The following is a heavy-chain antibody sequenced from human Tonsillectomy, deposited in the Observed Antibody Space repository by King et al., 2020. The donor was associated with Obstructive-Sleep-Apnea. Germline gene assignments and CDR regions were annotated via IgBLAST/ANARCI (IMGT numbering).Heavy chain of an antibody. V-gene: IGHV4-4*07. Sequence: VQLQESGPGLVKPSETLSLTCTVSGDSISRHYWSWIRQPAGKGLEWIGRIYTSESTNYNPSLKSRVSMSVDTSKNQFSLKLSSVTAADTAVYYCARDLGSWYVLEYFDYWGQGTLVTVSS. D-gene: IGHD6-13*01. CDR1: GDSISRHY. CDR3: ARDLGSWYVLEYFDY. J-gene: IGHJ4*02. CDR2: IYTSEST.